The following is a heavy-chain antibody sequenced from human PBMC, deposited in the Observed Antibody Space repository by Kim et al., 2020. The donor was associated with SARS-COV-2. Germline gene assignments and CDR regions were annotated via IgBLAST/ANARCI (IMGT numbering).Heavy chain of an antibody. CDR3: ATAGGYCSGSVCYGVRFYSDS. D-gene: IGHD2-8*02. CDR2: ITSGGTTK. J-gene: IGHJ4*02. CDR1: GFAFSSYN. V-gene: IGHV3-48*02. Sequence: GGSLRLSCAASGFAFSSYNMNWVRQAPGKGLEWVSYITSGGTTKYYADSVMGRFTISRDNAKNSLYLQMNSLRDEDTAVYFCATAGGYCSGSVCYGVRFYSDSWGQGTLVTVSS.